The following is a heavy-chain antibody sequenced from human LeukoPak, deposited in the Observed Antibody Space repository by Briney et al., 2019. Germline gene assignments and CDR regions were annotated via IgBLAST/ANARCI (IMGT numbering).Heavy chain of an antibody. V-gene: IGHV4-59*08. CDR1: GGSISSYD. J-gene: IGHJ4*02. CDR3: ARQSSGYDLGPFAY. Sequence: PSETLSLTCTVSGGSISSYDWSWVRQPPGKGLEWVAYISYSGSTNYNPSLRSRVTISLATSKNHSSLKLSSLTAADTAVYYCARQSSGYDLGPFAYWGQGTRVTVSS. CDR2: ISYSGST. D-gene: IGHD5-12*01.